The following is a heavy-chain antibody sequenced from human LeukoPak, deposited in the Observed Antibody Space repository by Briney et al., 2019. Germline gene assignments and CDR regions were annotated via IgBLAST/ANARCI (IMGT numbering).Heavy chain of an antibody. CDR2: ISSSSRYI. CDR3: ARGLTSSWSNNGFDP. V-gene: IGHV3-21*01. D-gene: IGHD6-13*01. J-gene: IGHJ5*02. Sequence: GGSLRLSCAASGFTFSSYSMNWVRQAPGKGLEWVSSISSSSRYIYYIDPVKGRFTISRDNAKNSLYLQMNSLRAEDTAVYYCARGLTSSWSNNGFDPWGQGTLVTVSS. CDR1: GFTFSSYS.